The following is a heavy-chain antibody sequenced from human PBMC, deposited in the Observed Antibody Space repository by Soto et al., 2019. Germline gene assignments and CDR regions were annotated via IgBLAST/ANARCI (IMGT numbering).Heavy chain of an antibody. CDR1: GGSISSGDYY. J-gene: IGHJ4*02. CDR2: IYYSGST. V-gene: IGHV4-30-4*08. D-gene: IGHD5-18*01. CDR3: AREREGQLWFWP. Sequence: QVQLQESGPGLLKPSQTLSHTCTVSGGSISSGDYYWSWIRQPPGKGLEWSGYIYYSGSTHYNPSLKSRVTISVDTSKNQFSLKLSSVTAVDTAVYYCAREREGQLWFWPWGQGTLVTVSS.